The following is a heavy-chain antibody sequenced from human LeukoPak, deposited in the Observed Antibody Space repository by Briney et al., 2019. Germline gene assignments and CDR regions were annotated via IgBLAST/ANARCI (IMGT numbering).Heavy chain of an antibody. D-gene: IGHD2-2*01. Sequence: GGSLRLSCAASGFTFSRYYMSWVRQTPGKGLEWVSGVGVRGVKTFYADSVKGRFTVSRDNAKGTVFLQMNSLRPEDSAVYYCAKIVVPAAYYFYGMDVWGQGTTVTVSS. CDR2: VGVRGVKT. J-gene: IGHJ6*02. CDR1: GFTFSRYY. CDR3: AKIVVPAAYYFYGMDV. V-gene: IGHV3-23*01.